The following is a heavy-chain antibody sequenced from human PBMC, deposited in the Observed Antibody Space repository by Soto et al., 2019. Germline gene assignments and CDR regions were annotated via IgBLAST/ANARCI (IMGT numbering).Heavy chain of an antibody. CDR3: ASGGGDWGSNFDY. D-gene: IGHD7-27*01. CDR1: GFTFSSYS. Sequence: LRLSCAASGFTFSSYSMNWVRQAPGKGLEWVSYISSSSTIYYADSVKGRFTISRDNAKNSLYLQMNSLRDEDTAVYYCASGGGDWGSNFDYWGQGTLVTVSS. J-gene: IGHJ4*02. CDR2: ISSSSTI. V-gene: IGHV3-48*02.